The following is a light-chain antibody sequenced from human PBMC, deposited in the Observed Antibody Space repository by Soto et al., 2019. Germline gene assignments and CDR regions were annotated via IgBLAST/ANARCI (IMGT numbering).Light chain of an antibody. CDR3: QQYGSSPRT. Sequence: EIVLTQSPGTLSLSPGEIATLSFSASQTVSSNYLAWYQQKPGQAPRLLIYSASTRATGIPDRFSGSGSGTDFTLTISRLEPEDFAVYYCQQYGSSPRTFGQGTKVDIK. V-gene: IGKV3-20*01. CDR2: SAS. CDR1: QTVSSNY. J-gene: IGKJ1*01.